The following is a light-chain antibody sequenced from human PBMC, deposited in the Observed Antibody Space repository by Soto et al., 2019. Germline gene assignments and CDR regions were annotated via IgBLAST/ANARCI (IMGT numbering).Light chain of an antibody. V-gene: IGKV3-15*01. CDR3: QQYNNWPPT. J-gene: IGKJ2*01. CDR1: QSVSSN. Sequence: EIVMTQSPATLSVSPGERATLSCRASQSVSSNLAWYQQKPGQAPRLLIYGASTRATGIPARFSGSGSGTEFTLTISSLQSEDFAVYYCQQYNNWPPTLGQGTKLDLK. CDR2: GAS.